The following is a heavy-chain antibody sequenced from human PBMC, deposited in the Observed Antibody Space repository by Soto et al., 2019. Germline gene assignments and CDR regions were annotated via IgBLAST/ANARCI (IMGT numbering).Heavy chain of an antibody. D-gene: IGHD5-12*01. J-gene: IGHJ4*02. CDR2: IVPIVGTT. Sequence: SVEVSCKTSLGTFSTFSIILVRQAPGQGLEWMGGIVPIVGTTTYAQKFQGRVTITADEATSTAYMQLSRLRSDDTAVYYCVRVVAIPGYPDHWGQGTLVTVSS. V-gene: IGHV1-69*13. CDR3: VRVVAIPGYPDH. CDR1: LGTFSTFS.